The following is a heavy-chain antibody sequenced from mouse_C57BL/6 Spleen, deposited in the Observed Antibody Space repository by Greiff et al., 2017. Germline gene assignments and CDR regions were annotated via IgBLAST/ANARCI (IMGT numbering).Heavy chain of an antibody. V-gene: IGHV1-55*01. D-gene: IGHD3-1*01. CDR2: IYPGSGST. J-gene: IGHJ3*01. CDR3: AREEDSAWFAY. CDR1: GYTFTSYW. Sequence: QVQLKQSGAELVKPGASVKMSCKASGYTFTSYWITWVKQRPGQGLEWIGDIYPGSGSTNYNEKFKSKATLTVDTSSSTAYMQLSSLTSEDSAVYYCAREEDSAWFAYWGQGTLVTVSA.